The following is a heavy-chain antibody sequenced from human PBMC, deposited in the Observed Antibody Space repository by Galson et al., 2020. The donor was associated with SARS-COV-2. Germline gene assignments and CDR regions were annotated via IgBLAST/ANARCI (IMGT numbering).Heavy chain of an antibody. J-gene: IGHJ5*02. CDR1: GYTLTELS. V-gene: IGHV1-24*01. Sequence: ASVKVSCKVSGYTLTELSMHLVRQAPGKGLEWMGGFDPQDGETIYAQKFQGRVTMTEDTSTDTAYMELSSLRSEDTAVYDCATEISGSSHKNNWFDPWGQGTLVTVSS. D-gene: IGHD6-13*01. CDR3: ATEISGSSHKNNWFDP. CDR2: FDPQDGET.